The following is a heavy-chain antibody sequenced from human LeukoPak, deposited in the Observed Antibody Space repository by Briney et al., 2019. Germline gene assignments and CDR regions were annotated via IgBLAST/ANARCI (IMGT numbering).Heavy chain of an antibody. CDR2: INHSGST. V-gene: IGHV4-34*01. Sequence: PSETLSLTCAVYGGSFSGYYWSWIRQPPGKGLEWIGEINHSGSTNYNPSLKSRVTISADMSKNQFSLKLNFVTAADTAVYYCARASGYNVGDYSADYWGQGSLVTVSS. CDR3: ARASGYNVGDYSADY. CDR1: GGSFSGYY. D-gene: IGHD4-17*01. J-gene: IGHJ4*02.